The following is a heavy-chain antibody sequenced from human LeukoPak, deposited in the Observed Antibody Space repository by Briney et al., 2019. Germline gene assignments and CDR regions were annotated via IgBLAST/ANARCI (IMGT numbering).Heavy chain of an antibody. V-gene: IGHV3-74*01. CDR2: INYDGTST. CDR1: GFTFGSYW. Sequence: GGSLRLSCVASGFTFGSYWMHWVRQAPGEGLVWVSRINYDGTSTTYADSVKGRFTISRDNSKNTVYLQMSGLRAEDTALYYCAKAHCSPTSCSRIDYWGQGTLVTVSS. D-gene: IGHD2-2*01. CDR3: AKAHCSPTSCSRIDY. J-gene: IGHJ4*02.